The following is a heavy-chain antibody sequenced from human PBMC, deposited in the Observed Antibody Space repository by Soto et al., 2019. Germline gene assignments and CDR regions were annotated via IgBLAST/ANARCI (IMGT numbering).Heavy chain of an antibody. Sequence: SVKVSCKASGYTFTYRYLHWVRQAPGQALEWMGWITPFNGNTNYAQKFQDRVTITRDRSMSTAYMELSSLRSEDTAMYYCASPPRGLGATEAFDIWGQGTMVTVSS. J-gene: IGHJ3*02. V-gene: IGHV1-45*02. D-gene: IGHD1-26*01. CDR3: ASPPRGLGATEAFDI. CDR1: GYTFTYRY. CDR2: ITPFNGNT.